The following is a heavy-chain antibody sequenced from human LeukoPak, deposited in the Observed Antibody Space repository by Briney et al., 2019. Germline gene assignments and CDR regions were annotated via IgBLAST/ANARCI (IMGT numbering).Heavy chain of an antibody. D-gene: IGHD3-22*01. CDR3: ARDLPRGDSSLKDDEGAFDI. CDR2: IYSGGST. V-gene: IGHV3-53*04. Sequence: GGSLRLSCAASGFTVSSNYMSWVRQAPGKGLEWVSVIYSGGSTYHADSVKGRFTISRHNSKNTLYLQMNSLRAEDTAVYYCARDLPRGDSSLKDDEGAFDIWGQGTMVTVS. CDR1: GFTVSSNY. J-gene: IGHJ3*02.